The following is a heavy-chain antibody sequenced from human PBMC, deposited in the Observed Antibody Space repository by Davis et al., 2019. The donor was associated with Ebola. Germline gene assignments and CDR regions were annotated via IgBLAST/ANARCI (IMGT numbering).Heavy chain of an antibody. CDR2: ISAGGTAP. Sequence: GESLKISCVASEFTFSSYGMTWVRQAPGKGLEWVSSISAGGTAPYYADSVKGRFTIPRDNSKNTLSLQMDSLRADDTAVYYCAKSFLITGSHMSEFRGVDYWGQGTVVTVSS. CDR1: EFTFSSYG. CDR3: AKSFLITGSHMSEFRGVDY. D-gene: IGHD2-8*02. V-gene: IGHV3-23*01. J-gene: IGHJ4*02.